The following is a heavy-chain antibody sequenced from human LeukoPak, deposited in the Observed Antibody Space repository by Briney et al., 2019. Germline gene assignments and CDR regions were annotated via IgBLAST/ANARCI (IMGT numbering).Heavy chain of an antibody. J-gene: IGHJ5*02. Sequence: SSETLSLTCTVSGGSISSSSYYWGWIRQPPGMGLEWIGSIYYSGSTYYSPSLKSRVTISVDTSKNQSSLKLSSVSAADTAVYYCARLSSGWDLSWFDPWGQGTLATVSS. CDR3: ARLSSGWDLSWFDP. CDR1: GGSISSSSYY. D-gene: IGHD6-19*01. CDR2: IYYSGST. V-gene: IGHV4-39*01.